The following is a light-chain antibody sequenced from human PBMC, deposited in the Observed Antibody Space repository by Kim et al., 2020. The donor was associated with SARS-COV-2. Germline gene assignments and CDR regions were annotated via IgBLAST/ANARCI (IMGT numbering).Light chain of an antibody. Sequence: PGTTASITCGGNNIERLGVHWDQHKPGPAPTSVIYDDADRPSGIPARFSGSSSANTATLTITGVEAGDEADYYCQVWDSSSDHVIFGGGTQLTVL. CDR3: QVWDSSSDHVI. V-gene: IGLV3-21*03. CDR2: DDA. J-gene: IGLJ2*01. CDR1: NIERLG.